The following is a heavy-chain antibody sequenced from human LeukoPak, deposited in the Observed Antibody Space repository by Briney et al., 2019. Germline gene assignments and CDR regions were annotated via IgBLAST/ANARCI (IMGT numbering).Heavy chain of an antibody. CDR3: ASSVTMDAFDI. CDR2: IYYSGST. Sequence: SETLSLTCTVSGGSISSYYWSWIRQPPGKGPEWIGYIYYSGSTNYNPSLKSRVTISVDTSKNQFSLKLSSVTAADTAVYYCASSVTMDAFDIWGQGTLVTVSS. D-gene: IGHD4-17*01. J-gene: IGHJ3*02. V-gene: IGHV4-59*01. CDR1: GGSISSYY.